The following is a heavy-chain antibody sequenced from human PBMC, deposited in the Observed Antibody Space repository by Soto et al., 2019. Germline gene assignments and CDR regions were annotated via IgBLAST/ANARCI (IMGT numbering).Heavy chain of an antibody. J-gene: IGHJ4*02. V-gene: IGHV4-59*01. CDR3: ARDNGYSYGYTIDH. CDR2: IYYSGST. D-gene: IGHD5-18*01. CDR1: GGSISSYY. Sequence: SETLSLTCTVSGGSISSYYWSWIRQPPGKGLEWIGYIYYSGSTNYNPSLKSRVTISVDTSKNQFSLKLSSVTAADTAVYYCARDNGYSYGYTIDHWGQGTLVTVS.